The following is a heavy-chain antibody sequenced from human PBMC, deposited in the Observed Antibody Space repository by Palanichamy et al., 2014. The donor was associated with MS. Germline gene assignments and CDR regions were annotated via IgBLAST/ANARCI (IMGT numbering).Heavy chain of an antibody. CDR2: ISASGIT. CDR1: GGSISSTS. Sequence: QVQLQESGPGLVKPSETLSLTCTVSGGSISSTSGAGSGSRRKELEWIGRISASGITNYNPSLRSRVTMSLDTSKNHFSLKLSSVTAADTALYYCGRDMSTSVDFWGQGTLVTVSS. CDR3: GRDMSTSVDF. D-gene: IGHD3-16*01. V-gene: IGHV4-4*07. J-gene: IGHJ4*02.